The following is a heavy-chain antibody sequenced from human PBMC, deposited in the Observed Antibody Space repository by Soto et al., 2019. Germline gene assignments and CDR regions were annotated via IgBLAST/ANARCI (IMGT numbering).Heavy chain of an antibody. CDR1: GASIISSGYY. CDR3: ARADFLGATITNWFDP. D-gene: IGHD4-4*01. V-gene: IGHV4-31*03. CDR2: IYYSGSA. Sequence: QVQLQESGPGLVKPSQTLSLTCTVSGASIISSGYYWSWIRQLPGKGLEWIGYIYYSGSAYYTPSLKSRVSMSVDTSKNQFSLKVSSVTAADTAVYYCARADFLGATITNWFDPWSQGTLVTVSS. J-gene: IGHJ5*02.